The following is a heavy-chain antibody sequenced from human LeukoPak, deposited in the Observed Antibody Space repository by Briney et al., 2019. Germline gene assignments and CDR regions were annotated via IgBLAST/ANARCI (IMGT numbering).Heavy chain of an antibody. D-gene: IGHD6-6*01. CDR3: VGRPGLYYYYYYMDV. V-gene: IGHV3-23*01. CDR1: GFTFSTYA. CDR2: VSGSGGST. J-gene: IGHJ6*03. Sequence: GGSLRLSCAASGFTFSTYAMSWVRQAPGKGLEWVSAVSGSGGSTYYADSVKGRFTISRDNSKNTLYLQMNSLRAEDTAVYYCVGRPGLYYYYYYMDVWGKGTTVTVSS.